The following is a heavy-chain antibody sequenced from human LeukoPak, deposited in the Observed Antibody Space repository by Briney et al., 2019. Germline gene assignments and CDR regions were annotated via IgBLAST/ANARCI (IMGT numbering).Heavy chain of an antibody. CDR3: ARDRASVWLQLGDLGAFDI. CDR2: IYYSGST. V-gene: IGHV4-59*11. D-gene: IGHD5-24*01. CDR1: GGSISSHY. Sequence: SETLSLTCTVSGGSISSHYWSWIRQPPGKGLEWIGYIYYSGSTNYNPSLKGRVTISVDTSKNQFSLKLSSVTAADTAVYYCARDRASVWLQLGDLGAFDIWGQGTMVTVSS. J-gene: IGHJ3*02.